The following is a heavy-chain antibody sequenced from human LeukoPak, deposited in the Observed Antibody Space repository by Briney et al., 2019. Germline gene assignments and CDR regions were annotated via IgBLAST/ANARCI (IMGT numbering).Heavy chain of an antibody. CDR3: ATEVEYDSNGYLVDY. Sequence: ASVKVSCKVSGSTLSEFAIHWVRQAPGKGLEWMGGFDLEDDERRYSEKFQDRVTMAEDTSTDTAYMFLSSLRSEDTAVYYCATEVEYDSNGYLVDYWGQGTLVTVSS. J-gene: IGHJ4*02. V-gene: IGHV1-24*01. CDR1: GSTLSEFA. D-gene: IGHD3-22*01. CDR2: FDLEDDER.